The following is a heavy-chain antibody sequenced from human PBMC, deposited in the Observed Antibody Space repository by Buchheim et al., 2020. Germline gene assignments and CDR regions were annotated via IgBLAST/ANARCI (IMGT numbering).Heavy chain of an antibody. CDR3: ARDFWWLWDY. CDR2: IKEDGSDK. V-gene: IGHV3-7*01. CDR1: GFTFSTFW. J-gene: IGHJ4*02. D-gene: IGHD2-15*01. Sequence: EVQLVESGGGMVQPGGSLRLSCAASGFTFSTFWMSWVRQAPGKGLEWVANIKEDGSDKYYVDSVKGRFTVSSANAKNSLYLPLNSLRSEDTAVYYCARDFWWLWDYWGQGTL.